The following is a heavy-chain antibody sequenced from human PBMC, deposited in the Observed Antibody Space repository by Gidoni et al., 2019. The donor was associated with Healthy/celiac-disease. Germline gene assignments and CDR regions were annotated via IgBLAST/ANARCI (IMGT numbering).Heavy chain of an antibody. D-gene: IGHD3-22*01. CDR1: GFTFSSYS. CDR3: ARLYYYDSSGYYSLGY. Sequence: EVQLVESGGGLVKPGGSLRLSCAASGFTFSSYSMNWVRQAPGKGLEWVSSISSSSSYIYYADSVKGRFTISRDNAKNSLYLQMNSLRAEDTAVYYCARLYYYDSSGYYSLGYWGQGTLVTVSS. V-gene: IGHV3-21*01. CDR2: ISSSSSYI. J-gene: IGHJ4*02.